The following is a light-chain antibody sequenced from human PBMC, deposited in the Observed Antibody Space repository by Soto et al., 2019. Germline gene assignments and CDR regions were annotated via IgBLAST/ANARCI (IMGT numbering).Light chain of an antibody. CDR1: QSISRW. J-gene: IGKJ4*01. V-gene: IGKV1-5*01. Sequence: DIQMTQSPILSASVGERFTITCRASQSISRWLAWYQQKPGKAPKLLIYDGSILESGVPSRFSGSGSGTVFTLTISSLQPEDVATYYCQKYNSAPLTFGGGTKVDIK. CDR3: QKYNSAPLT. CDR2: DGS.